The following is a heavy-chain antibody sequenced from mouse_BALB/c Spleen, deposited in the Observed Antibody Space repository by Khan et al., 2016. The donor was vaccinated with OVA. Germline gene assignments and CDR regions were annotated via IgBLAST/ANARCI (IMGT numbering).Heavy chain of an antibody. CDR3: AREEGEYHSEN. V-gene: IGHV1-76*01. Sequence: QVQLKQSGAELVRPGASVKLSCKTSGYIFTSYWIHWVKQRSGQGLEWIARIYPGTDNSYYNEKFKDKATLTADKSSSTAYLQKSSLKYEDSEVYFSAREEGEYHSENWGQGTTLTVSS. CDR2: IYPGTDNS. CDR1: GYIFTSYW. J-gene: IGHJ2*01. D-gene: IGHD2-13*01.